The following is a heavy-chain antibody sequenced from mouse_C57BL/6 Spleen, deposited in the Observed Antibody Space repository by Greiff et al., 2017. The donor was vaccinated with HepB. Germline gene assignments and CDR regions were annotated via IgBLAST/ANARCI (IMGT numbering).Heavy chain of an antibody. V-gene: IGHV1-64*01. Sequence: VQLQQPGAELVKPGASVKLSCKASGYTFTSYWMHWVKQRPGQGLEWIGMIHPNSGSTNYNEKFKSKATLTVDKSSSTAYMQLSSLTSEDSAVYYCARIDSSGYDAMDYWGQGTSVTVSS. D-gene: IGHD3-2*02. CDR1: GYTFTSYW. CDR2: IHPNSGST. CDR3: ARIDSSGYDAMDY. J-gene: IGHJ4*01.